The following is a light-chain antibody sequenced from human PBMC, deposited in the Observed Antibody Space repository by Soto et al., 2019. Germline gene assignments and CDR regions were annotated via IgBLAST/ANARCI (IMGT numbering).Light chain of an antibody. CDR2: EVS. V-gene: IGLV2-14*01. CDR1: SSDVGGYNY. Sequence: QSVLTQPASVSGSPGQSITISCTGTSSDVGGYNYVSWYQQYPGKAPKLMIYEVSNRPSGVSNRFSGSKSGNTASLTISGLQAEDEAEYYCSSYSAGSTVVFGGGTKLTVL. CDR3: SSYSAGSTVV. J-gene: IGLJ2*01.